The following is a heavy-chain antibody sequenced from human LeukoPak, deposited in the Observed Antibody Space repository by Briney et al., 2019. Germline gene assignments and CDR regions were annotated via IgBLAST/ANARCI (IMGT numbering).Heavy chain of an antibody. CDR3: AKDFLISPHSGYFFDY. Sequence: GGSLRLSCAASGFTFRNFDMHWVRQAPGKGREWLTFIAYDGDKQYYADSVKGRFTISRDNSKNTLYLQMNSLRAEDTAVYYCAKDFLISPHSGYFFDYWGQGTLVTVSS. V-gene: IGHV3-30*02. J-gene: IGHJ4*02. CDR2: IAYDGDKQ. CDR1: GFTFRNFD. D-gene: IGHD3-22*01.